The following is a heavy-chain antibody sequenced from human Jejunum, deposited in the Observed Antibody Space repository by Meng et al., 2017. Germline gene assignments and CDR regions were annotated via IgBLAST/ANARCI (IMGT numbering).Heavy chain of an antibody. Sequence: GESLKISCAASGFTFSNYAMTWVRQAPRKGLEWVSIISGSSGITFYADSVKGRFTISRDNSKNTLYLQMNSLRAEDTAVYYCAKVGPYSTHFNWGQGTLVTVSS. V-gene: IGHV3-23*01. J-gene: IGHJ4*02. CDR2: ISGSSGIT. CDR3: AKVGPYSTHFN. D-gene: IGHD6-13*01. CDR1: GFTFSNYA.